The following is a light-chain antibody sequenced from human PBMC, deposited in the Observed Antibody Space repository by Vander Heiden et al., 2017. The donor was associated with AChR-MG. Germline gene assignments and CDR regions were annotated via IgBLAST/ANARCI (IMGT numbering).Light chain of an antibody. CDR2: DVN. J-gene: IGLJ3*02. V-gene: IGLV2-11*01. CDR3: CSYAGRDSWV. CDR1: SSDVGGYNY. Sequence: QSALTPPPSVAGSPGQSVTISCTGTSSDVGGYNYFSWYQQPPGNAPKVLIYDVNRRPSGVPDRFSASKSGNTAALTISEHRTEEEADYYCCSYAGRDSWVFGGGTKLTVL.